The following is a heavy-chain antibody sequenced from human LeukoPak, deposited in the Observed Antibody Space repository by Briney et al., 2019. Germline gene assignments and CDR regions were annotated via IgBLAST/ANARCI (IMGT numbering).Heavy chain of an antibody. J-gene: IGHJ3*02. D-gene: IGHD6-19*01. CDR3: ARGMSYISGWYSRRRDTFDI. CDR2: ISGSGGNT. CDR1: GFTFSSYA. Sequence: GGSLRLSCAASGFTFSSYAMNWVRQAPGKGLEWVSAISGSGGNTYYADSVKGRFTISRENAKNSLYLQMNTLRAEDTAVYYCARGMSYISGWYSRRRDTFDIWGQGTMVTVSS. V-gene: IGHV3-23*01.